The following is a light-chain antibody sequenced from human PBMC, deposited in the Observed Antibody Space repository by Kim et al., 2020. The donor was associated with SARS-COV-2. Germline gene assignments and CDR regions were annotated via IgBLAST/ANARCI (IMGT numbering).Light chain of an antibody. Sequence: VSPWERFALSCRASQSLDNNLAWYQHKPGQAPRLLIYGASARASDIPARFSGSGSGTEFTLTISGLQSEDFAFYYCQQYNNWPVYTFGQGTKLEI. V-gene: IGKV3-15*01. CDR3: QQYNNWPVYT. J-gene: IGKJ2*01. CDR1: QSLDNN. CDR2: GAS.